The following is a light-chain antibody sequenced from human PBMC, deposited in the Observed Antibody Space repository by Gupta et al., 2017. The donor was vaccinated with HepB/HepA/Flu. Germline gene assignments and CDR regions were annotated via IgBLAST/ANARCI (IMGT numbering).Light chain of an antibody. CDR2: GAS. J-gene: IGKJ1*01. Sequence: EIVMTQSPATLSVSPGERATLSCRASQSVSSNLAWYQQKPGQAPRLLIYGASTRATGTPARFSGSGSGTEFTLTIRRLQSEDFAVYYWQQYNNWPPWTFGQGTKVEIK. CDR3: QQYNNWPPWT. CDR1: QSVSSN. V-gene: IGKV3-15*01.